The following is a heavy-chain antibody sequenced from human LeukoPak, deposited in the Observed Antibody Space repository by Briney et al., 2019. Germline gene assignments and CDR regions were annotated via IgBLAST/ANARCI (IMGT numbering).Heavy chain of an antibody. D-gene: IGHD5-12*01. Sequence: VKGRFTISRDNARNTLYLHMNGLRVEDTTIYYCARGPSGPRPGNWFDPWGQGTLVTVSS. V-gene: IGHV3-11*06. CDR3: ARGPSGPRPGNWFDP. J-gene: IGHJ5*02.